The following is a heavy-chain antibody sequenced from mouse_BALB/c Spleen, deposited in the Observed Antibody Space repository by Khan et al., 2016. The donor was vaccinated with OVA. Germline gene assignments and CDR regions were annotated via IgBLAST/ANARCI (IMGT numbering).Heavy chain of an antibody. CDR1: GDSITSGY. J-gene: IGHJ3*01. CDR2: MIYSGNT. V-gene: IGHV3-8*02. D-gene: IGHD2-14*01. Sequence: EVQLQESGPSLVKPSQTLSLTCSVTGDSITSGYWSWIRKFPGNKLEYMGYMIYSGNTYYNPSLKSRISITRHTAKNQYDLQLNSVTTEDTATYYCARSTDRYAFAYWGQGTLVTVSA. CDR3: ARSTDRYAFAY.